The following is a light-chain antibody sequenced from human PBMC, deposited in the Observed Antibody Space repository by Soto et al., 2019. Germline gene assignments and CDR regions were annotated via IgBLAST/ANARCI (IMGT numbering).Light chain of an antibody. CDR3: AAWDDSLSGPV. CDR2: NNN. Sequence: QSALTQPPSASGTPGRRVTISCSGSTSNLGSHFVYWYQQLPGTAPKLLIFNNNQRPSGVPDRFSGSKSGTSASLAISGLRSDYDSDYYCAAWDDSLSGPVFGGGTKLTVL. CDR1: TSNLGSHF. J-gene: IGLJ3*02. V-gene: IGLV1-47*02.